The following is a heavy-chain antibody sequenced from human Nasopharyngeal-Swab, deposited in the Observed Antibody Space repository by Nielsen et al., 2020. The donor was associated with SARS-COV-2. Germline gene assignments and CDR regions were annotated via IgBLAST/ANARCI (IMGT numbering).Heavy chain of an antibody. D-gene: IGHD6-19*01. CDR3: ARASRGWS. V-gene: IGHV3-48*03. CDR2: FSTSGVTI. CDR1: GFTLDNYD. Sequence: GESLKTSCAASGFTLDNYDMNWVRQASGKGPEWVSYFSTSGVTIHYADFVRGRFTISRDNAEKSLYLQMNSLRAEDTAVYYCARASRGWSWGQGTLVTVSS. J-gene: IGHJ5*02.